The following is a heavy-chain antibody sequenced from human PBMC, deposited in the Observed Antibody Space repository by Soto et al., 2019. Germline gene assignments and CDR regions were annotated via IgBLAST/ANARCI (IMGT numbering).Heavy chain of an antibody. D-gene: IGHD2-15*01. CDR1: SDSISSSY. V-gene: IGHV4-59*08. J-gene: IGHJ1*01. CDR2: IYFTGNT. CDR3: ARHTPAISISDH. Sequence: SETLSLTCTVSSDSISSSYWSWIRQPPGKGLEWIGYIYFTGNTNYNPSLKSRVTISIDTSKNQFSLKLSSVTAADTAVYYCARHTPAISISDHWGQGTLVTVSS.